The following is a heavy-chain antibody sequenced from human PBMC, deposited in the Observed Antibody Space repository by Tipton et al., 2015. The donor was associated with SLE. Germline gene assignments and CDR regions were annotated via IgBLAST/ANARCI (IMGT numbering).Heavy chain of an antibody. CDR3: AREFLNPVTTVHYYFDL. Sequence: TLSLTCTVSGGSISSYYWSWIRQPAGGGLGWIGRIYTTEHTNYNPPLKSRVTMSVDTSKNHFSLKLISVTAADTAVYYCAREFLNPVTTVHYYFDLWGRGTLVTVSS. D-gene: IGHD4-11*01. J-gene: IGHJ2*01. CDR2: IYTTEHT. V-gene: IGHV4-4*07. CDR1: GGSISSYY.